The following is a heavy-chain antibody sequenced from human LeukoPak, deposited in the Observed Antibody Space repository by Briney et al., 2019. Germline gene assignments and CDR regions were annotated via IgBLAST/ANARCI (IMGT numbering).Heavy chain of an antibody. V-gene: IGHV1-2*02. CDR3: ARVLNGWELQPFDS. J-gene: IGHJ4*02. D-gene: IGHD1-26*01. Sequence: ASVKVSCKASGGTFSSYAISWVRQAPGQGLEWMGWINPNSGGTNYAQKFQGRVTMTRDTSISTAYMELGRLRSDDTAVYYCARVLNGWELQPFDSWGQGTLVTVS. CDR1: GGTFSSYA. CDR2: INPNSGGT.